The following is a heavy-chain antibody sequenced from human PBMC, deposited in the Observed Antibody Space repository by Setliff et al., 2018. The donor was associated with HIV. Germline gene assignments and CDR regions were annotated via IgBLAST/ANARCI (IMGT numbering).Heavy chain of an antibody. CDR1: GGSFSGYY. CDR3: ARRGMWSYETGGNPTATFDY. CDR2: INHSGST. V-gene: IGHV4-34*01. D-gene: IGHD2-8*02. Sequence: PSETLSLTCAVYGGSFSGYYWHWIRQPPGKGLEWIGEINHSGSTNYNPSLKSRVTISVDTSKNQFSLKLSSVTAADTAVYYCARRGMWSYETGGNPTATFDYWGQGVPVTVSS. J-gene: IGHJ4*02.